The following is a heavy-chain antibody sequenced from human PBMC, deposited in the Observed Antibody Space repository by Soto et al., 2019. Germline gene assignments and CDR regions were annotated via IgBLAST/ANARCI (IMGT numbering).Heavy chain of an antibody. CDR3: ARAYEGDYFDY. J-gene: IGHJ4*02. Sequence: QVQLVESGGGVVQPGRSLRLSCAASGFTFSSYARHWVRQAAGKGLEWVAVISYDGSNKYYADSVKGRFTISRDNSKNTLYLQMNSLRAEDTAVYYCARAYEGDYFDYWGQGTLVTVSS. D-gene: IGHD3-16*01. CDR2: ISYDGSNK. CDR1: GFTFSSYA. V-gene: IGHV3-30-3*01.